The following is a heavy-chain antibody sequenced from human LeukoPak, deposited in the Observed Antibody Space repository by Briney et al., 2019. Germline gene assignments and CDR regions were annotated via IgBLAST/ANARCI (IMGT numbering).Heavy chain of an antibody. V-gene: IGHV4-59*01. D-gene: IGHD7-27*01. Sequence: SETLSLTCTVSGGSISSYYWSWIRQPPGKGLEWIGYIYYSGSTNYNPSLKSRVTISVGTSKNQFSLKLSSVTAADTAVYYCARLTGDAFDIWGQGTMVTVSS. CDR1: GGSISSYY. CDR2: IYYSGST. CDR3: ARLTGDAFDI. J-gene: IGHJ3*02.